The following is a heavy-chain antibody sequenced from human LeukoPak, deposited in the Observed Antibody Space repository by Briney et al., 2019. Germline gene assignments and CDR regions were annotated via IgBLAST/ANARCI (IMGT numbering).Heavy chain of an antibody. CDR3: ARAPNYYDTSGCDY. V-gene: IGHV3-48*01. Sequence: GGSLRLSCAASGFTLSTYSMNRVRQAPGKGPEWVSYISSSSSTILYADSVKGRFTISRDNVQNSLFLQMNSLRAEDTAVYYCARAPNYYDTSGCDYWGQGTLVTVSS. CDR1: GFTLSTYS. J-gene: IGHJ4*02. CDR2: ISSSSSTI. D-gene: IGHD3-22*01.